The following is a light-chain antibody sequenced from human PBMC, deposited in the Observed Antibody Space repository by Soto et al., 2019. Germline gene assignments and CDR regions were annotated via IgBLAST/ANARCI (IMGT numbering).Light chain of an antibody. CDR3: QQRSNWPLT. V-gene: IGKV3-11*01. Sequence: EIVLTQSPATLSLSPGERATLSCKASQSVNTYIAWYQQKPGQAPRLLIYDASNRATAIPPRFSGSGSGTEFTCTISSLEPEDFAVYYCQQRSNWPLTFGGGTKVEIK. CDR2: DAS. J-gene: IGKJ4*01. CDR1: QSVNTY.